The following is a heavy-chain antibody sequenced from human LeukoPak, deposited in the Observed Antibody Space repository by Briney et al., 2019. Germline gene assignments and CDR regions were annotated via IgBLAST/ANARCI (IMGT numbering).Heavy chain of an antibody. J-gene: IGHJ4*02. V-gene: IGHV3-48*01. CDR1: GFTFSS. D-gene: IGHD4-11*01. CDR3: ASFPTVTTFG. Sequence: GGSLRLSCAASGFTFSSMNWVRQAPGKGLEWVSYISSSSSTIYYADSVKGRFTISRDNAKNSLYLQMNSLRAEDTAVYYCASFPTVTTFGWGQGTLVTVSS. CDR2: ISSSSSTI.